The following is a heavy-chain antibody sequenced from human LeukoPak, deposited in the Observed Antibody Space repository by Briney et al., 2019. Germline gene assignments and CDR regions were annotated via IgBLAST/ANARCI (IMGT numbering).Heavy chain of an antibody. CDR2: IHISGST. CDR3: ARGGLFGSADYYFAY. CDR1: GGSISSSSYY. V-gene: IGHV4-61*02. J-gene: IGHJ4*02. Sequence: SETLSLTCTVSGGSISSSSYYWSWIRQPAGKGLEWIGRIHISGSTNYNPALKSRVTMSVDTSKNQFSLNLSSVTAADTAVYYCARGGLFGSADYYFAYWGQGTLVTVSS. D-gene: IGHD6-25*01.